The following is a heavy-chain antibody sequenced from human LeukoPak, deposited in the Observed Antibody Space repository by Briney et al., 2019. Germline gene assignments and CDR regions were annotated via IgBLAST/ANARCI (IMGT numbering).Heavy chain of an antibody. CDR2: IYSTGRS. CDR1: GGSISNYF. D-gene: IGHD5-12*01. V-gene: IGHV4-4*07. Sequence: SETLSLTCTVSGGSISNYFWSSVRQPAGKGLEWIGRIYSTGRSDYNPSLKSRITMSVDTSKNQFSLKLSSVTAADTAVYYCARDGPRSGYDLGHFDNLGQGTLVTASS. J-gene: IGHJ4*02. CDR3: ARDGPRSGYDLGHFDN.